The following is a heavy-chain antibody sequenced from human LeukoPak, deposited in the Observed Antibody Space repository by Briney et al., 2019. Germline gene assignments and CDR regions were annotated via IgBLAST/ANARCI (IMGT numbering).Heavy chain of an antibody. CDR2: IYYSGST. CDR1: GGSISSGGYY. D-gene: IGHD4-17*01. CDR3: ARGDDYGDYIGY. Sequence: SQTLSLTCTVSGGSISSGGYYWSWLRQHPGRGLEWIGYIYYSGSTYSNPSLKSRVTISVDTSKNQFSLKLSSVTAADTAVYYCARGDDYGDYIGYWGQGTLVTVSS. V-gene: IGHV4-31*03. J-gene: IGHJ4*02.